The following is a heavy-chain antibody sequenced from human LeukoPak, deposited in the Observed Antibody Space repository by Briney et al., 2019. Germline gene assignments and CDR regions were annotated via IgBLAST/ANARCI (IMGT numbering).Heavy chain of an antibody. CDR3: AREPYCSGGSCSRPYYGMDV. V-gene: IGHV3-7*03. J-gene: IGHJ6*02. CDR1: GFTFSSYW. Sequence: GGSLRLSCAASGFTFSSYWMSWVRQAPGKGLEWVANIKQDGSEKYYVDSVKGRFTISRDNSKNTLYLQMNSLRAEDTAVYYCAREPYCSGGSCSRPYYGMDVWGQGTTVTVSS. CDR2: IKQDGSEK. D-gene: IGHD2-15*01.